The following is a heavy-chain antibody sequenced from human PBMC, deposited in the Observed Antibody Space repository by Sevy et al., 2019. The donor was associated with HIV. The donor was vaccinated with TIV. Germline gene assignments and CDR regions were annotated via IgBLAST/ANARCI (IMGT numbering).Heavy chain of an antibody. Sequence: GGSLRLSCAASGFSISGYGMHWVRQAPGKGLEWVAVIWYDGTNREYADSVKGRFTISRDNSKNTLYLQMNSLRVEDTAVYYCAREDIRVAGVGYYFHSWGQGTLVTVSS. CDR1: GFSISGYG. CDR2: IWYDGTNR. CDR3: AREDIRVAGVGYYFHS. D-gene: IGHD6-19*01. J-gene: IGHJ4*02. V-gene: IGHV3-33*01.